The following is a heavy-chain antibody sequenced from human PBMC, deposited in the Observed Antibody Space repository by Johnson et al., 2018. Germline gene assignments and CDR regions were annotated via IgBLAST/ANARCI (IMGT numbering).Heavy chain of an antibody. CDR3: ARSVEAVDYYYYYMDV. J-gene: IGHJ6*03. D-gene: IGHD6-19*01. V-gene: IGHV3-9*01. CDR1: GFTFDDYA. Sequence: QLVESGGGLIEHGGSLRLCCAASGFTFDDYAMHWVRQAPGKGLEWVSGISWTSGSIGYADSVKGRFTISRDNAKDSLYLPMNSLRAEDTALYYCARSVEAVDYYYYYMDVWGKGTTVTVSS. CDR2: ISWTSGSI.